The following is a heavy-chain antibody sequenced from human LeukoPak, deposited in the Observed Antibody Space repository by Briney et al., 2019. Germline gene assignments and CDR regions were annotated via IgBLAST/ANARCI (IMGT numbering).Heavy chain of an antibody. J-gene: IGHJ4*02. Sequence: GGSLRLSCAASGFNLSSYAMSWVRQAPGRGLEWVSAISDTGNTYHADSVQGRFTSARVNSKNKLDLQMNNLRAEDTAVYYCAKDSAKKYDDYWGQGTLVTVSS. V-gene: IGHV3-23*01. CDR1: GFNLSSYA. CDR2: ISDTGNT. D-gene: IGHD2/OR15-2a*01. CDR3: AKDSAKKYDDY.